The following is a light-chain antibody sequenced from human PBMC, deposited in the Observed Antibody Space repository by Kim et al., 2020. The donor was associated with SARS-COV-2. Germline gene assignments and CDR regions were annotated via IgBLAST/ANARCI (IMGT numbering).Light chain of an antibody. CDR2: EVS. Sequence: GQSVRISCTGASSILDDYIYVAWNQQNPAKAPSLMFYEVSTWPSGVPDLFYVSKSGNTASLTVSGLQAEDEADYYCSSYAGSNNLVFGGGTQLTVL. V-gene: IGLV2-8*01. J-gene: IGLJ2*01. CDR1: SSILDDYIY. CDR3: SSYAGSNNLV.